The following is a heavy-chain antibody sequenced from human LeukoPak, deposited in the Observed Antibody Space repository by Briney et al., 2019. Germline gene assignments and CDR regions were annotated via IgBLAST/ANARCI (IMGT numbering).Heavy chain of an antibody. J-gene: IGHJ5*02. CDR3: ARPPRIAARPGGNWFDP. Sequence: GESLKISCQGSGYSFTSYWIGWVRQMPGKGLEWMGIIYPGDSDTRYSPSFQGQVTISADKSISTAYLQWSSLKASDTVMYCCARPPRIAARPGGNWFDPWGQGTLVTVSS. D-gene: IGHD6-6*01. CDR2: IYPGDSDT. V-gene: IGHV5-51*01. CDR1: GYSFTSYW.